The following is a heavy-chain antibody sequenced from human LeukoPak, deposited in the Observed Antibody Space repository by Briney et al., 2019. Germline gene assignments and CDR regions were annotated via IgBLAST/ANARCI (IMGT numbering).Heavy chain of an antibody. D-gene: IGHD6-19*01. Sequence: SETLSLTCTVSGYSISSGYYWGWIRQPPGKGLEWIGSIYHSGSTYYNPSLKSRVTISVDTSKNQFSLKLSSVTAADTAVYYCARDHGAQKQSGLHYWGQGTLVTVS. CDR3: ARDHGAQKQSGLHY. CDR2: IYHSGST. J-gene: IGHJ4*02. CDR1: GYSISSGYY. V-gene: IGHV4-38-2*02.